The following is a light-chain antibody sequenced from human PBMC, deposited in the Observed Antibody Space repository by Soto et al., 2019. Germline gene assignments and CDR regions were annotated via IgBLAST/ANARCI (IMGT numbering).Light chain of an antibody. J-gene: IGLJ1*01. CDR3: CSYASTGTYV. Sequence: LTQPASVSGSPGQSIAISCTGTSSDVGNYNLVSWYQQHSGKAPKLMTYEGTKRPSGVSDRFSGSKSGNTASLTISGLQAEDEAGYYCCSYASTGTYVFGTGTKVTVL. V-gene: IGLV2-23*01. CDR2: EGT. CDR1: SSDVGNYNL.